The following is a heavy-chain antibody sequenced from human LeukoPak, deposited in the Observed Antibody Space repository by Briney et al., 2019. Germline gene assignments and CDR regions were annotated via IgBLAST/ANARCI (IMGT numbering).Heavy chain of an antibody. V-gene: IGHV2-5*02. CDR1: GFSLTTKGVR. CDR3: VYTMGRGYYDALDN. CDR2: LYWDDDE. D-gene: IGHD3-22*01. J-gene: IGHJ4*02. Sequence: SGPTPVKPTQTLMLTCTFSGFSLTTKGVRVGWIRQPPGKALEWLGFLYWDDDERYSPSLKSRLTISKDTSKNQVVLRMTNMDPVDTSTYYCVYTMGRGYYDALDNWGQGTLVTVSS.